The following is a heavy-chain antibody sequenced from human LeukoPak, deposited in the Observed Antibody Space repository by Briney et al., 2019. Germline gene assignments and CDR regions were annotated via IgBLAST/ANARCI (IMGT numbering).Heavy chain of an antibody. V-gene: IGHV4-31*03. CDR2: IYYSGST. Sequence: SETLSLTCTVSGGPISSGGYYWSWIRQHPGKGLEWIGYIYYSGSTYYNPSLKSRVTISVDTSKNQFSLKLSSVTAADTAVYYCARSIHYDSSGYYYFDYWGQGTLVTVSS. CDR1: GGPISSGGYY. CDR3: ARSIHYDSSGYYYFDY. J-gene: IGHJ4*02. D-gene: IGHD3-22*01.